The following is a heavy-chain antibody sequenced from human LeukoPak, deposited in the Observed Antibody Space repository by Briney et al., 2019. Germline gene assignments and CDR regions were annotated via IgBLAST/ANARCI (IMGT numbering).Heavy chain of an antibody. CDR3: ARLFPVVRGVRDY. Sequence: PSETLSLTCAVYGGSFSGYYWSWIRQPPGKGLEWIGEINHSGSTNYNPSLKSRVTISVDTSKNQFSLKLSSVTAADTAVYYCARLFPVVRGVRDYWGQGTLVTVSS. CDR2: INHSGST. D-gene: IGHD3-10*01. J-gene: IGHJ4*02. V-gene: IGHV4-34*01. CDR1: GGSFSGYY.